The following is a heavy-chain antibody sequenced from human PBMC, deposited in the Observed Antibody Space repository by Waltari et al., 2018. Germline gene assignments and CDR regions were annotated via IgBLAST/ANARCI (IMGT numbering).Heavy chain of an antibody. CDR3: AREAGGVPAAASDY. Sequence: QVQLVQSGAEVKKPGASVKISCKASGYTFTSYYIHWVRQAPGQGLEWMVIINPSDGSTSYAQKFQGRVTMTRDTSTSTVYMELSSLRSEDTAVYYCAREAGGVPAAASDYWGQGTLVTVSS. V-gene: IGHV1-46*01. D-gene: IGHD2-2*01. CDR1: GYTFTSYY. CDR2: INPSDGST. J-gene: IGHJ4*02.